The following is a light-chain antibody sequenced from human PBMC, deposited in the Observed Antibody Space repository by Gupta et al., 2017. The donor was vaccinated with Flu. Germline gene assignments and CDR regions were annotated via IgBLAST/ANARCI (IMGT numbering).Light chain of an antibody. J-gene: IGKJ2*01. Sequence: DVVMTQSPLSLPVTLGQPASISCRSSQSLVYSDGNNYLNWFQQRPGQSPRRLIYKGSNRDYGVPDRFSGRGEFNEFRRKSSMGEAEDGGVYYVMHCTHLYTFGQGTKLDLK. CDR2: KGS. CDR3: MHCTHLYT. V-gene: IGKV2-30*01. CDR1: QSLVYSDGNNY.